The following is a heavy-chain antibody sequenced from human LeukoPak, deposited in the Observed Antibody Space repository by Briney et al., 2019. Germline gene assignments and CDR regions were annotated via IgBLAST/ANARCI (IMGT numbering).Heavy chain of an antibody. CDR2: MNPNSGNT. V-gene: IGHV1-8*03. D-gene: IGHD1-26*01. CDR1: GYTFTSYD. J-gene: IGHJ4*02. Sequence: ASVKVSCKASGYTFTSYDINWVRQATGQGLEWMGWMNPNSGNTGYAQKFQGRVTITKNTSISTAYMELSSLRSEDTAAYYCARGPAWEGTHYYFDYWGQGIMVTVSS. CDR3: ARGPAWEGTHYYFDY.